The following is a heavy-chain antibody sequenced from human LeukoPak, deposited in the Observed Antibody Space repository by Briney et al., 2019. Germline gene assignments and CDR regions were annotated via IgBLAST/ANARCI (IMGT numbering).Heavy chain of an antibody. CDR3: ARVSPGYSSSWQTYYYYMDV. Sequence: PSETLSLTCTVSGGSISSYYWSWIRQPAGKGLEWIGRIYTSGSTNYNPSLKSRVTMSVDTSKNQFSLKLSSVTAADTAVYYCARVSPGYSSSWQTYYYYMDVWGKGTTVTISS. V-gene: IGHV4-4*07. J-gene: IGHJ6*03. D-gene: IGHD6-13*01. CDR2: IYTSGST. CDR1: GGSISSYY.